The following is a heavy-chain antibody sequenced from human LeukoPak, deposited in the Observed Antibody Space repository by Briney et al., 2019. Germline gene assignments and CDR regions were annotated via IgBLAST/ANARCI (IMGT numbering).Heavy chain of an antibody. D-gene: IGHD1-1*01. CDR1: GFTFDDYA. J-gene: IGHJ6*03. V-gene: IGHV3-43*02. Sequence: GGSLRLSCAASGFTFDDYAMHWVRQAPGKGLEWLSLISGDGGSTYYADSVKGRFTISRDNSKNSLYLQMNSLRTEDTALYYCAKVLEPDYYYYYMDVWGKGTTVTVSS. CDR2: ISGDGGST. CDR3: AKVLEPDYYYYYMDV.